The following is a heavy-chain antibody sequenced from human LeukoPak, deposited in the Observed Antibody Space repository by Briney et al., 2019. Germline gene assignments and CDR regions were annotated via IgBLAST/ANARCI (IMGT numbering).Heavy chain of an antibody. V-gene: IGHV4-59*01. CDR2: IYYSGST. CDR3: ARVSDYGDYYPDY. CDR1: SGSISSYY. J-gene: IGHJ4*02. Sequence: SETLSLTCTVSSGSISSYYWGWIRQPPGKGLEWIGYIYYSGSTNYNPSLKSRVTISVDRSKNQFSLKLSSVTTADTAVYYCARVSDYGDYYPDYWGQGTLVTVSS. D-gene: IGHD4-17*01.